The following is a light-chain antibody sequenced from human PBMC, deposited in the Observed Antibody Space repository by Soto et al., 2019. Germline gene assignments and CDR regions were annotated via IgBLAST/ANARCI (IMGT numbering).Light chain of an antibody. CDR1: QPISNY. CDR3: QQYNSYWT. J-gene: IGKJ1*01. Sequence: DIQLTQSPSFLSASVGDRVTITCRASQPISNYLAWYQQKPGKAPELLIYSASTLQSGVPSRFSGSGSSTEFSLTIRALQPEDFATYYCQQYNSYWTFGQGTKVEIK. V-gene: IGKV1-9*01. CDR2: SAS.